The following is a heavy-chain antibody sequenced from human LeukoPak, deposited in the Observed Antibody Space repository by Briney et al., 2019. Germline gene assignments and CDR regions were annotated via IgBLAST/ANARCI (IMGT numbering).Heavy chain of an antibody. J-gene: IGHJ4*02. D-gene: IGHD2-15*01. CDR1: GFTFSRYA. CDR3: ARDGSLDY. Sequence: PGGSLRLSCATSGFTFSRYAMSWVRQAPGKGLEWVSAISTSGDRTYYAESVKGRLSISRDNSKNTLSLQMNSLRAEDTAVYYCARDGSLDYWGQGTLVTVSS. CDR2: ISTSGDRT. V-gene: IGHV3-23*01.